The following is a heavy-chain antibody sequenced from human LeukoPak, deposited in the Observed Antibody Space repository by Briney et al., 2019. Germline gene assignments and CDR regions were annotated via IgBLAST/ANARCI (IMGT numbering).Heavy chain of an antibody. CDR1: GGSISSGGYY. CDR2: IYYSGST. CDR3: ARDRWDYYDSSGYEDYYYYYYMDV. V-gene: IGHV4-31*03. J-gene: IGHJ6*03. Sequence: PQTLSLTCTVSGGSISSGGYYWSWIRQHPGKGLEWIGYIYYSGSTYYNPSLKSRVTISVDTSKNQFSLKLSSVTAADTAVYYCARDRWDYYDSSGYEDYYYYYYMDVWGKGTTVTVSS. D-gene: IGHD3-22*01.